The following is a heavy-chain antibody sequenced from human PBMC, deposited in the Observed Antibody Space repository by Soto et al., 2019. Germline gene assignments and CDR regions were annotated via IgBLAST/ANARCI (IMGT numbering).Heavy chain of an antibody. CDR1: GFTFSGDW. D-gene: IGHD2-8*01. CDR3: VRENRVSNMGLRA. Sequence: EVQLVESGGALVQPGGSLRLSCAASGFTFSGDWMHWIRQPPGKGLVWVSCIGHDGSRTRYADSMKGRFTLSRDNAKNELYLQMTSLGAEDTAVYYCVRENRVSNMGLRAWGRGTLVIVSS. J-gene: IGHJ4*02. V-gene: IGHV3-74*01. CDR2: IGHDGSRT.